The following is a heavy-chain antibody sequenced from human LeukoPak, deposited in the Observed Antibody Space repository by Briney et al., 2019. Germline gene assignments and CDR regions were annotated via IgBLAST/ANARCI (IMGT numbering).Heavy chain of an antibody. J-gene: IGHJ6*03. CDR3: AKALTTSSSSFYYYYYMDV. Sequence: GGSLRLSCAASGFTFTSYAMSRVRQAPGKGLEWVSAISGSGGSTYYADSVKGRFTISRDNSKNTLYLQINSLRAEDTALYYCAKALTTSSSSFYYYYYMDVWGKGTTVTVSS. CDR1: GFTFTSYA. CDR2: ISGSGGST. V-gene: IGHV3-23*01. D-gene: IGHD6-6*01.